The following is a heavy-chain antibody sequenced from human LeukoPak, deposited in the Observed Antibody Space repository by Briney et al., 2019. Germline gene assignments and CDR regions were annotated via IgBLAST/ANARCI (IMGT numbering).Heavy chain of an antibody. J-gene: IGHJ3*02. D-gene: IGHD2-2*03. V-gene: IGHV4-4*07. CDR1: GGSISSYY. Sequence: SETLSLTCSVSGGSISSYYGSWIRQPAGKGLEWIGRIYSSGSTNYNPSLKSRVTMSVDTSKNQFSLKLSSVTAADTAVYYCARYGSTVFDIWGRGTMVTVSS. CDR3: ARYGSTVFDI. CDR2: IYSSGST.